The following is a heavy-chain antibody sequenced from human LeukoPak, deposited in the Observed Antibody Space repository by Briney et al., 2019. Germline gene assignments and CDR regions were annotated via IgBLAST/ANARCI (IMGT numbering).Heavy chain of an antibody. CDR2: ISFDGSNK. CDR1: GFTFSTYA. V-gene: IGHV3-30*04. CDR3: AELGITMIGGV. Sequence: GRSLRLSCAASGFTFSTYAMHWVRQAPGKGLEWVAVISFDGSNKYYADSVKGRFTISRDSSKNTLYLQMNSLRAEDTAVYYCAELGITMIGGVWGKGTTVTISS. J-gene: IGHJ6*04. D-gene: IGHD3-10*02.